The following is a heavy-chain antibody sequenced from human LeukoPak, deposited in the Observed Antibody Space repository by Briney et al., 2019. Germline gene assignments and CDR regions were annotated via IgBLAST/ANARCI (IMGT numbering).Heavy chain of an antibody. Sequence: SETLSLTCTVSGGSISSYYWSWIRQPPGKGLEWIGYIYYSGSTNYNPSLKSRVTISVDTSKNQFSLKLSSVTAADTAVYYCARGPRGTFDYWGQGTLVTGAS. CDR3: ARGPRGTFDY. CDR2: IYYSGST. J-gene: IGHJ4*02. V-gene: IGHV4-59*01. CDR1: GGSISSYY.